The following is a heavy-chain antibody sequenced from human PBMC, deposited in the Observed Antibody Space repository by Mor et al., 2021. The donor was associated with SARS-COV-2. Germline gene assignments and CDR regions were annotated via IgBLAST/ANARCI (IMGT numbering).Heavy chain of an antibody. CDR2: ISYDGSNK. V-gene: IGHV3-30*04. D-gene: IGHD1-26*01. J-gene: IGHJ4*02. Sequence: APGKGLEWVAVISYDGSNKYYADSVKGRFTISRDNSKNTLYLQMNSLRAEDTAVYYCARDLRKGASGSYYFDYWGQGT. CDR3: ARDLRKGASGSYYFDY.